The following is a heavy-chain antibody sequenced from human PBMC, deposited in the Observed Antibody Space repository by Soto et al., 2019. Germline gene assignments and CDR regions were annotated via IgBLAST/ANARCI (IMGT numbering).Heavy chain of an antibody. Sequence: SETLSLTCTVSGGSISSYYWSWIRQPPGKGLEWIGYIYYSGSTNYNPSLKSRVTISVDTSKNQFSLKLSSVTAADTAVYYCARASKSQAYYYYYMDVWGKGTTVTVSS. V-gene: IGHV4-59*01. J-gene: IGHJ6*03. D-gene: IGHD4-4*01. CDR3: ARASKSQAYYYYYMDV. CDR1: GGSISSYY. CDR2: IYYSGST.